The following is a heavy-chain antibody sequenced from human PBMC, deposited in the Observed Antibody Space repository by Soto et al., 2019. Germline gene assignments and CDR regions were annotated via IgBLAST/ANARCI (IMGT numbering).Heavy chain of an antibody. CDR1: GDSISSGGYY. J-gene: IGHJ4*02. CDR3: ARGSTVAAILFDY. D-gene: IGHD2-15*01. V-gene: IGHV4-31*03. Sequence: QVQLQESGPGLVKPSQTLSLTCTVSGDSISSGGYYWSWIRQHPGKGLEWIGYIYYSGSTYYNPSLQVRVIISVATSKNQFSLKRSSVTAAATAVCYCARGSTVAAILFDYWGQGTLVTVSS. CDR2: IYYSGST.